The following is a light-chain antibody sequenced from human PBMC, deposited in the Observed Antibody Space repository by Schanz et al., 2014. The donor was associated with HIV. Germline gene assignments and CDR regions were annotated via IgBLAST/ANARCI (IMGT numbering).Light chain of an antibody. CDR2: GVS. CDR1: QTVSSN. V-gene: IGKV3D-15*01. Sequence: EIVMTQSPATLPVSPGERVTLSCRASQTVSSNLAWYQQKPGQAPRLLLYGVSSRATGVPDRFSGSGSGTDFTLTISSLQAEDVAVYFCQQYSLSHTHTFGQGTKLEIK. J-gene: IGKJ2*01. CDR3: QQYSLSHTHT.